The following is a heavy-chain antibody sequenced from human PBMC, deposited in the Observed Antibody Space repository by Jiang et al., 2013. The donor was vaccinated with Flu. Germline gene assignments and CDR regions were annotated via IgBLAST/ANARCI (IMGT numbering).Heavy chain of an antibody. CDR2: ISYDGSNK. CDR1: GFTFSSYA. D-gene: IGHD1-1*01. Sequence: PGRSLRLSCAASGFTFSSYAMHWVRQAPGKGLEWVAVISYDGSNKYYADSVKGRFTISRDNSKNTLYLQMNSLRAEDTAVYYCARTNAQGAFDIWGQGTMVTVSS. J-gene: IGHJ3*02. V-gene: IGHV3-30-3*01. CDR3: ARTNAQGAFDI.